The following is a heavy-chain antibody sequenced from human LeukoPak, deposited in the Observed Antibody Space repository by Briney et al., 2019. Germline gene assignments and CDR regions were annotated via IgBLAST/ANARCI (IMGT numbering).Heavy chain of an antibody. J-gene: IGHJ3*02. Sequence: PGGSLRLSCAASGFTFGSYSMNWVRQAPGKGLEWVSSISSSSSYIYYADSVKGRFTISRDNAKNSLYLQMNSLRAEDTAVYYCARDQRGIAAAGTGAFDIWGQGTMVTVSS. V-gene: IGHV3-21*01. CDR3: ARDQRGIAAAGTGAFDI. CDR2: ISSSSSYI. CDR1: GFTFGSYS. D-gene: IGHD6-13*01.